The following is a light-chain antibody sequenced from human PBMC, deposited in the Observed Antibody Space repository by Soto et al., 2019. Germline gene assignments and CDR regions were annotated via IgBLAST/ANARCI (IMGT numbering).Light chain of an antibody. Sequence: QSALTQPASVSGSPGQSITISCTGTRSDIGAYNFVSWYLQHPGEVPKLILYDVNVRPSGVSNRFSGSKSGNTASLTISGLQAEDEADYYCTSWTTSTTMIFGGGTKVTVL. CDR3: TSWTTSTTMI. CDR1: RSDIGAYNF. V-gene: IGLV2-14*03. CDR2: DVN. J-gene: IGLJ2*01.